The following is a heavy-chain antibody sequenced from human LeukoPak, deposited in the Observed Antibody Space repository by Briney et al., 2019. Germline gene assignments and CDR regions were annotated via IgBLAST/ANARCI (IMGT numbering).Heavy chain of an antibody. J-gene: IGHJ3*01. CDR1: GFTFSRYA. D-gene: IGHD4-17*01. CDR2: SWSGGKT. V-gene: IGHV3-23*01. CDR3: GRDPNGDYVGAFEF. Sequence: GGSLRLSCAASGFTFSRYALVWVRQAPGKGLEWVSASWSGGKTLYADAVKGRFTISRDNSKYTLYLQMNSLRAEDTAVYFCGRDPNGDYVGAFEFWGHGTMVIVSS.